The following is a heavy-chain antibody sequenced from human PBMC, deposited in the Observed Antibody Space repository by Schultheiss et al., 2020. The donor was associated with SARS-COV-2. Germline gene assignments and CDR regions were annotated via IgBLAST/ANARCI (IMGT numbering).Heavy chain of an antibody. D-gene: IGHD6-13*01. CDR3: ARADSGRQASSWTFFDY. J-gene: IGHJ4*02. V-gene: IGHV1-46*01. Sequence: ASVKVSCKASGYTFISYFMHWVRQAPGQGLEWMGIINPSDGRTTYAQKFQGRVTMTRDTSTRTVYMELSSLRSEDTAVYFCARADSGRQASSWTFFDYWGQGSLVTVSS. CDR2: INPSDGRT. CDR1: GYTFISYF.